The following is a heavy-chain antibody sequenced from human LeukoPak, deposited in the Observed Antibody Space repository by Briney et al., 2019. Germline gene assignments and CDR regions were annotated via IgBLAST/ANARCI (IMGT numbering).Heavy chain of an antibody. D-gene: IGHD6-6*01. CDR3: ARSASSSSRSAFDI. V-gene: IGHV4-59*01. Sequence: PSETLSLTCTVSGGSISSYYWSWIRQPPGKGLEWIGYIYYTGNTNYNPSLKSRITISVDTSKNQFSLKLSSATAADTAFYYCARSASSSSRSAFDIWGQGTMVAVSS. J-gene: IGHJ3*02. CDR2: IYYTGNT. CDR1: GGSISSYY.